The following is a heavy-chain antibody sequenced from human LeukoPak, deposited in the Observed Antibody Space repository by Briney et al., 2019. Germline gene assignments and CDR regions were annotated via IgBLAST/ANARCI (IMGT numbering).Heavy chain of an antibody. D-gene: IGHD5-12*01. J-gene: IGHJ4*02. CDR1: GFTFSTYS. CDR3: VRGPRYSGYDYFDY. Sequence: PGRSLRLSCAASGFTFSTYSMNWVRQAPGKGLEWVSYISSSLSTIYYADSVKGRFTISRDNAKKSLYLQMSSLRREDTAVYFCVRGPRYSGYDYFDYWGQGTLVTVSS. CDR2: ISSSLSTI. V-gene: IGHV3-48*01.